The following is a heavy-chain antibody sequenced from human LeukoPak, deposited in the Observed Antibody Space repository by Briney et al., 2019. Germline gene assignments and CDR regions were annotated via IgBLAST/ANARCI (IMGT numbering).Heavy chain of an antibody. V-gene: IGHV4-34*01. CDR3: ARGLAYCSGGSCYSAPDFYYAFDI. D-gene: IGHD2-15*01. CDR1: GGSFSGYY. J-gene: IGHJ3*02. CDR2: INHSGST. Sequence: PSETLSLTCAVYGGSFSGYYWSWIRQPPGKGLEWIGEINHSGSTNYNPSLKSRVTISVDTSKNQFSLKLSSVTAADTAVYYCARGLAYCSGGSCYSAPDFYYAFDIWGQGTMVTVSS.